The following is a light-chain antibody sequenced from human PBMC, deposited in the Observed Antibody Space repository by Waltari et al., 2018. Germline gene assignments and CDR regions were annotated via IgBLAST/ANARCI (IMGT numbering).Light chain of an antibody. V-gene: IGLV2-14*01. CDR3: SSQSSNNVVL. CDR1: SNDVGGYNS. J-gene: IGLJ2*01. Sequence: QSALTQPASVSGSPGQSVTIFCTGTSNDVGGYNSVSWYQEHPGQAPRVIFYDVSDRPSGVSDRFSCSKSGNTASLTNSGLQAEDEADYYCSSQSSNNVVLFGGGTKLTVL. CDR2: DVS.